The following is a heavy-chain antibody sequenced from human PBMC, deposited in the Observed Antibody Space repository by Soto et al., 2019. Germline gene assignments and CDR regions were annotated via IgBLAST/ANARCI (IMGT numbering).Heavy chain of an antibody. CDR1: GFTFSSYG. V-gene: IGHV3-30*18. Sequence: QVQLVESGGGVVQPGRSLRLSCVASGFTFSSYGMHWVRQAPGKGLEWVAIISYDGSNTYYADSVKGRFTISRDNSKNTLYLPMNSLRAEDTSVYSCAKEGGLSGSYYISSSYYFDYWGQGTLVTVSS. D-gene: IGHD1-26*01. CDR2: ISYDGSNT. J-gene: IGHJ4*02. CDR3: AKEGGLSGSYYISSSYYFDY.